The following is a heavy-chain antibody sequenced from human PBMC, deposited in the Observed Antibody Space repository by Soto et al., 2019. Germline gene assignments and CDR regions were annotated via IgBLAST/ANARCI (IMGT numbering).Heavy chain of an antibody. J-gene: IGHJ4*02. V-gene: IGHV3-74*01. CDR2: INSDGSIT. D-gene: IGHD3-16*02. Sequence: PVGSLRLSCAASGFTFSSYWMHWVRQVPEKGLVWVSRINSDGSITNYADAVKGRFTISRDNVKNTLYLQMNSLRAEDTAVYYCVRYPRSVGGSYRPDYWGQGTLVTVSS. CDR1: GFTFSSYW. CDR3: VRYPRSVGGSYRPDY.